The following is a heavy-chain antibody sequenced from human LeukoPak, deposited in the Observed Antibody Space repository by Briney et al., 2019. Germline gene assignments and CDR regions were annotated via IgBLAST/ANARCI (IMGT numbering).Heavy chain of an antibody. V-gene: IGHV1-2*02. Sequence: ASVKVSCKASGYTFTGYYMHWVRQAPGQGLEWMGWINPNSGGTNYAQKFQGRVTMTRDTSISPAYMELSRLRSDDTAVYYCARPIGGSGSSLLFFDYWGQGTLVTVSS. CDR1: GYTFTGYY. CDR2: INPNSGGT. D-gene: IGHD3-10*01. CDR3: ARPIGGSGSSLLFFDY. J-gene: IGHJ4*02.